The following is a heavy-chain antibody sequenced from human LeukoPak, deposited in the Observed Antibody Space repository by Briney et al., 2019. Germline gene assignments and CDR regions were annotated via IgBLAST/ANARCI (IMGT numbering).Heavy chain of an antibody. D-gene: IGHD3-10*01. CDR2: ITWDGGST. Sequence: GGSLRLSCAASGFTFSSYWMSWVRQAPGKGLEWVSLITWDGGSTYYADSVKGRFTISRDNSENSLYLQMNSLRTEDTALYYCAKGKNTGSYLSHVDYWGQGTLVTVSS. J-gene: IGHJ4*02. CDR3: AKGKNTGSYLSHVDY. CDR1: GFTFSSYW. V-gene: IGHV3-43*01.